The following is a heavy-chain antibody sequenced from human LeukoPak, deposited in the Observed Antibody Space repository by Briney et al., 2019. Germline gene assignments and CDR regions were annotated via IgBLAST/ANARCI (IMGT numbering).Heavy chain of an antibody. CDR3: ARVVPAATGGYFDY. CDR2: ISSSGSTI. CDR1: GFTFSSYE. J-gene: IGHJ4*02. Sequence: PGGSLRLSCAASGFTFSSYEMNWVRQAPGKGLEWVSYISSSGSTIYYADSVKGRFTISRDNAKNSLYLQMNSLRAEDTAVYYWARVVPAATGGYFDYWGQGTLVTVSS. D-gene: IGHD2-2*01. V-gene: IGHV3-48*03.